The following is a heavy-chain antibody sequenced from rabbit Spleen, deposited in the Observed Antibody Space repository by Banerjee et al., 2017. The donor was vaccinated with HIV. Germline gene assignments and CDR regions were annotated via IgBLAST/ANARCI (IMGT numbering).Heavy chain of an antibody. Sequence: QSLEESGGDLVKPGASLTLTCKASGLDFSSTYWICWVRQAPGKGLEWISCIAGSSSGFTYSATWTKGRFIISKTSSTTVTLEMTSLTAADTATYFCARGSAAMTMVITGFYLGLWGQGTLVTVS. D-gene: IGHD2-1*01. J-gene: IGHJ4*01. CDR1: GLDFSSTYW. V-gene: IGHV1S40*01. CDR2: IAGSSSGFT. CDR3: ARGSAAMTMVITGFYLGL.